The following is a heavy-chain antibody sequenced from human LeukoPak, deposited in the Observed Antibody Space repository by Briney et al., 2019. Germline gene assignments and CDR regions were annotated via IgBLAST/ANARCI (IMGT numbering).Heavy chain of an antibody. CDR3: ARSHWGPFGSRIANWFDP. CDR2: IYHSGST. D-gene: IGHD7-27*01. CDR1: GGPISSSNW. V-gene: IGHV4-4*02. J-gene: IGHJ5*02. Sequence: SETLSLTCAVSGGPISSSNWWSWVRQPPGKGLEWIGEIYHSGSTNYNPSLKSRVTILVDTSKNQFSLKLKSVTAADTAVYYCARSHWGPFGSRIANWFDPWGQGAQVTVSS.